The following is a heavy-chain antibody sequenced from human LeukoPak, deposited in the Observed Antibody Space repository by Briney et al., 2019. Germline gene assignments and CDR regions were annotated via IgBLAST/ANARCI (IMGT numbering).Heavy chain of an antibody. CDR2: MRIDGSGR. CDR1: GVTISSNS. J-gene: IGHJ6*02. CDR3: AGDGDSYYDILTGYGMYYYYYGMDV. D-gene: IGHD3-9*01. Sequence: PGGSLRLTCTASGVTISSNSYQWGRKGQGKGKEWEVIMRIDGSGRYYDDSVKCPFTISRDNSKNMLYLQMNTLRAEDTAVYYCAGDGDSYYDILTGYGMYYYYYGMDVWGQGTTVTVSS. V-gene: IGHV3-30*04.